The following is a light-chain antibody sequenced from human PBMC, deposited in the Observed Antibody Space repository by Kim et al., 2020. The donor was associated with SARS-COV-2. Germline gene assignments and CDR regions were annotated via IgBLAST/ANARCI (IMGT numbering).Light chain of an antibody. J-gene: IGKJ1*01. CDR1: QGISSY. CDR3: QQYYSYPWS. Sequence: ASTGDRVTITCRASQGISSYLAWYQQKPGKAPKLLIYAASTLQSGVPSRFSGSGSGTDFTLTISCLQSEDFATYYCQQYYSYPWSFGQGTKVDIK. CDR2: AAS. V-gene: IGKV1-8*01.